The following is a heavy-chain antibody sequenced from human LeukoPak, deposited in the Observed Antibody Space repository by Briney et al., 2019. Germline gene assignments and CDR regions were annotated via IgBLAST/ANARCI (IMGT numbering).Heavy chain of an antibody. CDR2: IRYDGSIK. D-gene: IGHD3-10*01. J-gene: IGHJ4*02. Sequence: PGGSLRLSCAASGITFSRYGMHWVRQAPGKGLEWVTFIRYDGSIKYYADSVKGRFTISRDNSKNTLHLQMNSLRAEDTAVYYCAKDRRKEYYYGSGANDYWGQGTLVTVSS. CDR3: AKDRRKEYYYGSGANDY. CDR1: GITFSRYG. V-gene: IGHV3-30*02.